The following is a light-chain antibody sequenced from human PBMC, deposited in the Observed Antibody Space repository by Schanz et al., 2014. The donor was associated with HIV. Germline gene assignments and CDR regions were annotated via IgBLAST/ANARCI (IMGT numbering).Light chain of an antibody. V-gene: IGKV3-20*01. CDR3: QQYGSSPL. CDR2: GAS. J-gene: IGKJ1*01. Sequence: IVLTQSPATLSVSPGERATLSCRASQTVSSNLAWYQQKPGQAPRLLIYGASSRATGIPDRFSGSGSGTDFTLTISRLEPEDFAVYYCQQYGSSPLFGQGTKVEIK. CDR1: QTVSSN.